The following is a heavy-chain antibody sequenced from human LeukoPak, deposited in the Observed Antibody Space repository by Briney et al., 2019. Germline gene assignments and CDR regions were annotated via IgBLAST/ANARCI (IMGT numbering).Heavy chain of an antibody. D-gene: IGHD1-26*01. V-gene: IGHV1-69*13. CDR3: ARGGSYYLGVGGKASTMLFDY. CDR2: IIPIFGTA. Sequence: ASVKVSCKASGGTFSSYAISWVRQAPGQGLEWMGGIIPIFGTANYAQKFQGRVTITADESTSTAYMELGSLRSEDTAVYYCARGGSYYLGVGGKASTMLFDYWGQGTLVTVSS. CDR1: GGTFSSYA. J-gene: IGHJ4*02.